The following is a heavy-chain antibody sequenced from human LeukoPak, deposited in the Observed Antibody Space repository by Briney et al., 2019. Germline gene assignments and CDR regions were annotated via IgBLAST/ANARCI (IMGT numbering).Heavy chain of an antibody. CDR2: IYTSGST. CDR1: GGSIGSYY. V-gene: IGHV4-4*07. J-gene: IGHJ6*03. D-gene: IGHD6-19*01. Sequence: PSETLSLTCTVSGGSIGSYYWSWIRQPAGKGLEWIGRIYTSGSTNYNPSLKSRVTMSVDTSKNQFSLKLSSVTAADTAVYYCARVGAVAAIPYYYYYMDVWGKGTTVTVSS. CDR3: ARVGAVAAIPYYYYYMDV.